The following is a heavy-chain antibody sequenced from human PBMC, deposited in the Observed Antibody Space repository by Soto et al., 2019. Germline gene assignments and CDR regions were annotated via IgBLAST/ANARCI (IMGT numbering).Heavy chain of an antibody. V-gene: IGHV3-48*02. CDR3: AREDRGSYWVLDY. CDR1: GFSFRSYS. J-gene: IGHJ4*02. Sequence: GGSLRLSCAASGFSFRSYSMNWVRQAPGKGLEWISYISSSTSTIYYADSVKGRFTISRDTAKNSLYLQMNSLRDEDTAIYYCAREDRGSYWVLDYWGQGTQVTVSS. D-gene: IGHD5-18*01. CDR2: ISSSTSTI.